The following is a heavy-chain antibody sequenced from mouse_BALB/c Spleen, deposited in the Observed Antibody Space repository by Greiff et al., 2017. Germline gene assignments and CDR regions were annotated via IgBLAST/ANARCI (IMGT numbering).Heavy chain of an antibody. V-gene: IGHV14-3*02. Sequence: EVQLQESGAELVKPGASVKLSCTASGFNIKDTYMHWVKQRPEQGLEWIGRIDPANGNTKYDPKFQGKATITADTSSNTAYLQLSSLTSEDTAVYYCAYGYDNYYAMDYWGQGTSVTVSS. CDR1: GFNIKDTY. CDR3: AYGYDNYYAMDY. D-gene: IGHD2-2*01. CDR2: IDPANGNT. J-gene: IGHJ4*01.